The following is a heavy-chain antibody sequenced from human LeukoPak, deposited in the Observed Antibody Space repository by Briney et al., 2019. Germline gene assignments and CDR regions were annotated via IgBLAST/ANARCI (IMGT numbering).Heavy chain of an antibody. CDR3: ASVLWFGGIFFDY. CDR2: MSDSGNTI. J-gene: IGHJ4*02. CDR1: GFTFSSYG. D-gene: IGHD3-10*01. Sequence: GGSLRLSCAASGFTFSSYGMHWVRQAPGKGLEWVSYMSDSGNTIYYADSVKGRFTISRDNAQNSLYLQMNSLRVEDTAVYYCASVLWFGGIFFDYWGQGTLVTVSS. V-gene: IGHV3-48*04.